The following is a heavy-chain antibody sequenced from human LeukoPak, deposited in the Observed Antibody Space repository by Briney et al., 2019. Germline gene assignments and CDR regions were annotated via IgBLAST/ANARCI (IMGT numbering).Heavy chain of an antibody. D-gene: IGHD3-22*01. Sequence: PGGSLRLSCAASGFTFSSYGMHWVRQAPGKGLEWVAVISYDGSNKYYADSVKGRFTISRDNSKNTLYLQMNSLRAEDTAVYYCAKDASIVVVSGLGDYWGQGTLVTVSS. J-gene: IGHJ4*02. V-gene: IGHV3-30*18. CDR2: ISYDGSNK. CDR1: GFTFSSYG. CDR3: AKDASIVVVSGLGDY.